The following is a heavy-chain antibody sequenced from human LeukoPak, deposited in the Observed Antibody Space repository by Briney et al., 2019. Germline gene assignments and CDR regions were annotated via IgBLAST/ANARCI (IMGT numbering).Heavy chain of an antibody. V-gene: IGHV3-49*03. D-gene: IGHD2-2*01. Sequence: PGGSLRLSCTASGFTFGDYATSWFRQAPGKGLEWVGFIRSKAYGGTTEYAASVKGRFTISRDDSKSIAYLQMNSLKTEDTAVYYCTRDHCSSTSCRYHYYYYMDVWGKGTTVTVSS. CDR2: IRSKAYGGTT. CDR1: GFTFGDYA. J-gene: IGHJ6*03. CDR3: TRDHCSSTSCRYHYYYYMDV.